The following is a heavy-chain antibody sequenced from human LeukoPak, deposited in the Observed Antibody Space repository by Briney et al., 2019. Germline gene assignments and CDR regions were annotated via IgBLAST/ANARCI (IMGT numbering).Heavy chain of an antibody. J-gene: IGHJ6*02. CDR2: IYSGGST. CDR3: ARGAPFGVVLFKTSSIMDV. Sequence: QSGGSLRLSCAASGFTVSSNYMSWVRQAPGKGLEWVSVIYSGGSTYYADSVKGRFTISRDNSKNTLYLQMNSLRAEDTAVYYCARGAPFGVVLFKTSSIMDVWGQGTTVTVSS. CDR1: GFTVSSNY. V-gene: IGHV3-66*01. D-gene: IGHD3-3*01.